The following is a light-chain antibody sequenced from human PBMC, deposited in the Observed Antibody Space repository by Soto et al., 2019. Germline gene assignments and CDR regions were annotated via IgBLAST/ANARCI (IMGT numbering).Light chain of an antibody. CDR2: EVS. J-gene: IGLJ1*01. CDR3: SSYAGSNNSV. V-gene: IGLV2-8*01. CDR1: SSDVGGYNY. Sequence: QSALTQPPSASGSPGQSVTISCTGTSSDVGGYNYVSWYQHHPGKAPKLMIYEVSKRPSGVPARFSGSKSGNTASLTVSGLQAEAEADYYCSSYAGSNNSVFGPGPKVTVL.